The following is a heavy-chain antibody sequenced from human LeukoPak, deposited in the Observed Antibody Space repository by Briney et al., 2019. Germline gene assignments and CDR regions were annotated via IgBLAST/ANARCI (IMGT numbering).Heavy chain of an antibody. V-gene: IGHV1-69*13. Sequence: SVKVSCKASGGTFSSYAISCVRQAPGQGLEWMGGIIPIFGTANYAQKFQGRVTITADESTSTAYMELSSLRSEDTAVYYCARARGYCSGGSCYSGRWFDPWGQGTLVTVSS. CDR2: IIPIFGTA. D-gene: IGHD2-15*01. CDR1: GGTFSSYA. J-gene: IGHJ5*02. CDR3: ARARGYCSGGSCYSGRWFDP.